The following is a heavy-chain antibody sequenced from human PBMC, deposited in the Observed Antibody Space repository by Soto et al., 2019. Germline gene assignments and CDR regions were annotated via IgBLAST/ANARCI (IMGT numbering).Heavy chain of an antibody. CDR2: IHAGNGYT. CDR3: ARVQYSGYDFKLAFDI. J-gene: IGHJ3*02. CDR1: GYTFDNYA. Sequence: QVPLVQSGAQVKKPGASVKVSCKASGYTFDNYALHWVRQAPGRRLEWMGWIHAGNGYTKYSQSFQGRVTITRDTSASTVHMDLSSLSSEDTALDYSARVQYSGYDFKLAFDIWGQETMVTVSS. D-gene: IGHD5-12*01. V-gene: IGHV1-3*01.